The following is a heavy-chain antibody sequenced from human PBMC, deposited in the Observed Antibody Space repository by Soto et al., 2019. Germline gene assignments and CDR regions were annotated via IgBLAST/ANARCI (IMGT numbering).Heavy chain of an antibody. Sequence: GGSLRLSCAASGFTFSSYAMSWVRQAPGKGLEWVSAISGSGGSTFYADSVKGRFTISRDNSKNTLYLQMNSLRAEDAAVYYCARTDYDFWSGYYTYFDYWGQGTLVTVSS. CDR3: ARTDYDFWSGYYTYFDY. CDR1: GFTFSSYA. D-gene: IGHD3-3*01. CDR2: ISGSGGST. V-gene: IGHV3-23*01. J-gene: IGHJ4*02.